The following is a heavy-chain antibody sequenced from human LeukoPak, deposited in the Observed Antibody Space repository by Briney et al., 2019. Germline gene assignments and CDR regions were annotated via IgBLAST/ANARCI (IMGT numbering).Heavy chain of an antibody. D-gene: IGHD4-17*01. CDR1: GFTFSSYG. CDR3: AKDPRGTTVTTSDY. Sequence: GGSLRLSCAASGFTFSSYGMHWVRQAPGKGLEWVAVISYDGSNKYYADSVKGRFTISRDNSKNTLYLQMNSLRVEDTAVYYCAKDPRGTTVTTSDYWGQGTLVTVSS. V-gene: IGHV3-30*18. CDR2: ISYDGSNK. J-gene: IGHJ4*02.